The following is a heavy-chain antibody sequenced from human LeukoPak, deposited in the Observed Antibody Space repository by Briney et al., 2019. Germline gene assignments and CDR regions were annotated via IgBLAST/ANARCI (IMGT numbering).Heavy chain of an antibody. CDR2: ISAYNGNT. V-gene: IGHV1-18*04. Sequence: GASVKVSCKASGYTFTSYGISWVRQAPGQGLEWMGWISAYNGNTNYAQKLQGRVTMTTDTSTSTAYMELSSLRSEDTAVYYCARALHRYYKPPIGYWGQGTLVTVSS. D-gene: IGHD3-22*01. J-gene: IGHJ4*02. CDR1: GYTFTSYG. CDR3: ARALHRYYKPPIGY.